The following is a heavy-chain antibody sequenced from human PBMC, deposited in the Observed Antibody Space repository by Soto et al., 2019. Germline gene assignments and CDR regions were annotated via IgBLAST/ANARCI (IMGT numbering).Heavy chain of an antibody. J-gene: IGHJ5*02. D-gene: IGHD2-21*01. Sequence: HPGGSLRLSCAASGFNFNVYSMNWVRQAPGEGLEWVSYISSGSDTISYADSVKGRFTVSRDNAKNALYLQMNSLRDEDTAVYFCARVVITLPTREYNWFDPWGQGTLVTVSS. CDR2: ISSGSDTI. CDR1: GFNFNVYS. V-gene: IGHV3-48*02. CDR3: ARVVITLPTREYNWFDP.